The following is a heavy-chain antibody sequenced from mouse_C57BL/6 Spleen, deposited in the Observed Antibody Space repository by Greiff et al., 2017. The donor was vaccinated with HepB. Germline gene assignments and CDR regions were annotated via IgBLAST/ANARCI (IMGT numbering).Heavy chain of an antibody. V-gene: IGHV10-1*01. CDR2: IRSKSNNYAT. CDR1: GFSFNTYA. J-gene: IGHJ3*01. CDR3: VNGYSNGFAY. D-gene: IGHD2-5*01. Sequence: DVMLVESGGGLVQPKGSLKLSCAASGFSFNTYAMNWVRQAPGKGLEWVARIRSKSNNYATYYADSVKDRFTISRDDSESMLYLQMNNLKTEDTAMYYCVNGYSNGFAYWGQGTLVTVSA.